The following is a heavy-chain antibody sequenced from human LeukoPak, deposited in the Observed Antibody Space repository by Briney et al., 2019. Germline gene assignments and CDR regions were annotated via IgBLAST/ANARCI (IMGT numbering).Heavy chain of an antibody. CDR1: GFTFSSYW. Sequence: GGSLRLSCAASGFTFSSYWMHWVRQAPGKGLVWVSRVNSDGSSTSYADSVKGRFTISRDNAKNTLYLQMNSLRAEDTAVYYCARDGTGSSGYYPNWFDPWGQGTLVTVSS. J-gene: IGHJ5*02. CDR3: ARDGTGSSGYYPNWFDP. CDR2: VNSDGSST. D-gene: IGHD3-22*01. V-gene: IGHV3-74*01.